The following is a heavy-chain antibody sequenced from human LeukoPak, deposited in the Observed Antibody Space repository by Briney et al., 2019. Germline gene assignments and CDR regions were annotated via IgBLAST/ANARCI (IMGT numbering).Heavy chain of an antibody. CDR1: GFTFSSYD. CDR3: AKDQRITVAGFYYFDY. J-gene: IGHJ4*02. V-gene: IGHV3-23*01. Sequence: GGSLRLSCAASGFTFSSYDMSWVRQAPGNGLEWVPSISGSGDSTYYADSVKGRFTISRDNSKNTLYLQINSLRAEDTAIYYCAKDQRITVAGFYYFDYWGQGSLVTVSS. D-gene: IGHD6-13*01. CDR2: ISGSGDST.